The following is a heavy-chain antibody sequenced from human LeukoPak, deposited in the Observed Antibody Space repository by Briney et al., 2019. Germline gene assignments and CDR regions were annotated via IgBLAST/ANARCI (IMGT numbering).Heavy chain of an antibody. D-gene: IGHD3-22*01. CDR3: ARGPKHYYDSSGYDEGSYYFDY. Sequence: SETLSLTCAVYGGFFGGYYWSWIRQPPGKGLEWIGEINHSGSTNYNPFLKSRVTISVDTSKNQFSLKLSSVTAADTAVYYCARGPKHYYDSSGYDEGSYYFDYWGQGTLVTVSS. CDR2: INHSGST. J-gene: IGHJ4*02. CDR1: GGFFGGYY. V-gene: IGHV4-34*01.